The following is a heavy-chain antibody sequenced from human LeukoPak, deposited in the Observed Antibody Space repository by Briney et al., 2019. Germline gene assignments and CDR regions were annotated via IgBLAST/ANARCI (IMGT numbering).Heavy chain of an antibody. D-gene: IGHD5-12*01. J-gene: IGHJ4*02. Sequence: PGGSLRLSCAASGFTVSSNYVGWVRQAPGKGLEWVSVLYRGGSPYYADSVKGRFTISRDNSKNTLYLQMNTLRADDTAVYYCARGGTSGTTVTYYFDYWGQGTLVTVSS. CDR3: ARGGTSGTTVTYYFDY. CDR1: GFTVSSNY. CDR2: LYRGGSP. V-gene: IGHV3-66*01.